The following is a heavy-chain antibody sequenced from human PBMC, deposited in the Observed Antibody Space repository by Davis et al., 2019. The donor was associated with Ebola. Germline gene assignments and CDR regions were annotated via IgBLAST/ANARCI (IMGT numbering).Heavy chain of an antibody. J-gene: IGHJ6*03. CDR1: GGSISSGGYY. CDR2: IYYSGST. CDR3: ASSLWFGESPGNYYYYMDV. V-gene: IGHV4-31*03. D-gene: IGHD3-10*01. Sequence: SETLSLTCTVSGGSISSGGYYWSWIRQHPGKGLEWIGYIYYSGSTYYNPSLKSRVTISVDTSKNQFSLKLSSVTAADTAVYYCASSLWFGESPGNYYYYMDVWGKGTTVTVSS.